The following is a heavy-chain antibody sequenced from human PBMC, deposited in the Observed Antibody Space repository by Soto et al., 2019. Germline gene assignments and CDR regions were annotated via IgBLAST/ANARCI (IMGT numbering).Heavy chain of an antibody. J-gene: IGHJ4*02. CDR3: ASGIQLWLRRINNGYSG. Sequence: QVQLVQSGAEVKKPESSVKVSCKAPGGTFSTYAISWVRQAPGQGLEWMGGIIPMFGTANYAQRFQDRVTITAGESTNTGDMELSSLRSEDTAVYCWASGIQLWLRRINNGYSGWGQGTLVTVSS. V-gene: IGHV1-69*12. D-gene: IGHD5-18*01. CDR2: IIPMFGTA. CDR1: GGTFSTYA.